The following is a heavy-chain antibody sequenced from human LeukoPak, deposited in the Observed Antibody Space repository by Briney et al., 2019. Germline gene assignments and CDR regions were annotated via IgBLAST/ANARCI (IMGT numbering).Heavy chain of an antibody. CDR3: AKVRSMVRGDYYFDY. D-gene: IGHD3-10*01. V-gene: IGHV3-9*01. J-gene: IGHJ4*02. Sequence: PGGSLRLSCAASGFTFDDYAMHWVRQAPGKGLEWVSGISWNSGSIGYADSAKGRFTISRDNAKNSLYLQMNSLRAEDTALYYCAKVRSMVRGDYYFDYWGQGTLVTVSS. CDR1: GFTFDDYA. CDR2: ISWNSGSI.